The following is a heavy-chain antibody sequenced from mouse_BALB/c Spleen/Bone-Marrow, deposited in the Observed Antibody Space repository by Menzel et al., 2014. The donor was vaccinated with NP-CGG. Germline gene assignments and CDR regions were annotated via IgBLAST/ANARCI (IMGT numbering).Heavy chain of an antibody. V-gene: IGHV5-9-2*01. D-gene: IGHD2-4*01. CDR3: ARLYYDYDGGAY. J-gene: IGHJ3*01. Sequence: EVQLQESGGGLVKPGGSLKLSCAASGFTFSSYGMSWVRQTPEKRLEWVATISGGGSYTYYPDSVKGRFTISRDNAKNNLYLQMSSLRSEDTALYYCARLYYDYDGGAYWGQGALVTVSA. CDR1: GFTFSSYG. CDR2: ISGGGSYT.